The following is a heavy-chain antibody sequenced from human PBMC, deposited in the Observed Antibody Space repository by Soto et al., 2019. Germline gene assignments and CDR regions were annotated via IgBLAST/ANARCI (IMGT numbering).Heavy chain of an antibody. V-gene: IGHV1-69*12. CDR3: ARGRSGDYYYGMDV. Sequence: QVQLVQSGAEVKKPGSSVKVCCKASGGTFSSYAISWVRQAPGQGLEWMGGIIPIFGTANYAQKFQGRVTITADESTSTAYMELSSLRSEDTAVYYCARGRSGDYYYGMDVWGQGTTVTVSS. J-gene: IGHJ6*02. CDR2: IIPIFGTA. D-gene: IGHD2-8*02. CDR1: GGTFSSYA.